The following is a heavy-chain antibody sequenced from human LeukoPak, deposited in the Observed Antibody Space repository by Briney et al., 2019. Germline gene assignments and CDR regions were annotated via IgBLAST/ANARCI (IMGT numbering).Heavy chain of an antibody. V-gene: IGHV3-7*01. J-gene: IGHJ4*02. CDR2: IKQDGSEK. CDR1: GFTFSSYW. CDR3: ARAQWLASSVFDY. D-gene: IGHD6-19*01. Sequence: GGSLRLSCAASGFTFSSYWMSWVRQAPGKGLEWVANIKQDGSEKYYVDSVKGRFTISRDNAKNSLYLQMNSLRAEDTAVYYCARAQWLASSVFDYWGQGTLVTVSS.